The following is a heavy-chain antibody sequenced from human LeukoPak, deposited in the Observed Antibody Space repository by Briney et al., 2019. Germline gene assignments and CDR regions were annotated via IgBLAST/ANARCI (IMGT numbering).Heavy chain of an antibody. CDR3: ARVSAAAVDREYYYYMDV. D-gene: IGHD6-13*01. CDR2: IYYSGST. J-gene: IGHJ6*03. CDR1: GGSISSSSYY. V-gene: IGHV4-39*07. Sequence: SETLSLTCTVSGGSISSSSYYWGWIRQPPGKGLEWIGSIYYSGSTYYNPSLKSRVTISVDTSKNQFSLKLSSVTAADTAVYYCARVSAAAVDREYYYYMDVWGKGTTVTISS.